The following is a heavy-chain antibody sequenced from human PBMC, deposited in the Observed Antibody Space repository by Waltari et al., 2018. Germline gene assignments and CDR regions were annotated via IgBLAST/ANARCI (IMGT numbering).Heavy chain of an antibody. Sequence: QVPGKGLLWVSRSNSDGSSISYADSVKGRFTIYKDNAKNTVYLQMNSLRADDTAIYYCARGARRTTVTTGWWYFDVWGRGTLVTVAS. CDR3: ARGARRTTVTTGWWYFDV. D-gene: IGHD4-17*01. CDR2: SNSDGSSI. V-gene: IGHV3-74*01. J-gene: IGHJ2*01.